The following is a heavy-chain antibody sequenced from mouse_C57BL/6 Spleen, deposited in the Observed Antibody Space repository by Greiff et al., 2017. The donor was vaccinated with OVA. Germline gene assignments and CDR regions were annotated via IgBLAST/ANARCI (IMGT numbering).Heavy chain of an antibody. CDR3: ARWQVTRGYYAMDY. CDR1: GYTFTSYW. V-gene: IGHV1-72*01. D-gene: IGHD2-2*01. J-gene: IGHJ4*01. CDR2: IDPNSGGT. Sequence: QVQLKQPGAELVKPGASVKLSCKASGYTFTSYWMHWVKQRPGRGLEWIGRIDPNSGGTKYNEKFKSKATLTVDKPSSTAYMQLSSLTSEDSAVYYCARWQVTRGYYAMDYWGQGTSVTVSS.